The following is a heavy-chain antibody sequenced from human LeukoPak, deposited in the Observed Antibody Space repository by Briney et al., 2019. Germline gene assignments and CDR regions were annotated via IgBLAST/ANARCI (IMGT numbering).Heavy chain of an antibody. V-gene: IGHV1-46*01. D-gene: IGHD1-1*01. CDR3: AREYPSTYNFDY. CDR2: ISPRGTYT. J-gene: IGHJ4*02. Sequence: ASVKLSCKASGYTFTSHLVHWVRQAPGQGLEYMGIISPRGTYTDYAQKFRGRVTMTSDTSTSTDYMELNSLSSVDTAAYYCAREYPSTYNFDYWGQGTLVTVSS. CDR1: GYTFTSHL.